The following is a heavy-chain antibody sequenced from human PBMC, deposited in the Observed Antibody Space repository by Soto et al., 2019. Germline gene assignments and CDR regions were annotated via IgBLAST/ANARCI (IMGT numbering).Heavy chain of an antibody. CDR1: GGTFGSDA. J-gene: IGHJ5*02. V-gene: IGHV1-69*06. Sequence: SSVKVSCKASGGTFGSDAITWVRQAPGQGLEWVGRIIPIFGTTNYAQNLQGRVTISADKSTLTSYMELHSLTSDDTALYYCARDRTDSGYYTNWLDPWGQGTQVTVSS. CDR3: ARDRTDSGYYTNWLDP. D-gene: IGHD3-22*01. CDR2: IIPIFGTT.